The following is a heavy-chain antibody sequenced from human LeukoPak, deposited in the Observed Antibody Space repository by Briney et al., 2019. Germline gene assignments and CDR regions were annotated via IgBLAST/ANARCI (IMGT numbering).Heavy chain of an antibody. D-gene: IGHD3-3*01. CDR3: ARGGVEDAFDI. J-gene: IGHJ3*02. V-gene: IGHV4-34*01. CDR1: GGSFSDYY. CDR2: INHSGST. Sequence: PSETLSLTCAVYGGSFSDYYWSWIRQPPGKGLEWIGEINHSGSTNYNPSLKSRVTISVDTSKNQFSPKLSSVTAADTAVYYCARGGVEDAFDIWGQGTMVTVSS.